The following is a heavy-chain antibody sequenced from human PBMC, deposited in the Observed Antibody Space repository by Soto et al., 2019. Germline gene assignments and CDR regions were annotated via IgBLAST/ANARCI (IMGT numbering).Heavy chain of an antibody. J-gene: IGHJ1*01. D-gene: IGHD4-17*01. Sequence: GXSVKVSFKASGGTFSSYAISWVRQAPGQGLEWMGGIIPIFGTANYAQKFQGRVTITADESTSTAYMELSSLRPEDTAVYYCASRSHYGGKEYFQHWGQGTLVTVSS. CDR1: GGTFSSYA. CDR2: IIPIFGTA. V-gene: IGHV1-69*01. CDR3: ASRSHYGGKEYFQH.